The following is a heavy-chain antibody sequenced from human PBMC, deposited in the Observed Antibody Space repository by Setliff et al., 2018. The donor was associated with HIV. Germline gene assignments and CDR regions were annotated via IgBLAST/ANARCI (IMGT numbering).Heavy chain of an antibody. J-gene: IGHJ4*02. CDR1: GYILTSNY. V-gene: IGHV1-46*03. Sequence: ASVKVSCKASGYILTSNYMHWVRQAPGQGLEWMGIINPGSGSTNYAQKLQGRVTMTRDTSTSTVYMDLSSLRSEDTAVYYCTRHSTDPWSLLDYWGQGTLVTVSS. D-gene: IGHD4-4*01. CDR3: TRHSTDPWSLLDY. CDR2: INPGSGST.